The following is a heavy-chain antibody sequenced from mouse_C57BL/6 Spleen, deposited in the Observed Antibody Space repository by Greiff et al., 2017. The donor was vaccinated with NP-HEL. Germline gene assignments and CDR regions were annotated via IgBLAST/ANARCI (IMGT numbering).Heavy chain of an antibody. Sequence: VQLQQSGTVLARPGASVKMSCKTSGYTFTSYWMHWVKQRPGQGLEWIGAIYPGNSDTSYNQKFKGKAKLTAVTSASTAYMELSSLTNEDSAVYYCTREGDYDDYYAMDYWGQGTSVTVSS. J-gene: IGHJ4*01. CDR3: TREGDYDDYYAMDY. D-gene: IGHD2-4*01. CDR2: IYPGNSDT. CDR1: GYTFTSYW. V-gene: IGHV1-5*01.